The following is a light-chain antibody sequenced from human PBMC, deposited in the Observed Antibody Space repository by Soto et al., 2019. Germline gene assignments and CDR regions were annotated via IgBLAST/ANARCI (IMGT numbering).Light chain of an antibody. CDR2: AAS. CDR1: QGITDY. J-gene: IGKJ1*01. Sequence: DIQMTQSPSSLSASVGDRVTITCRVSQGITDYLAWYQQKPGQVPNLLIYAASTLQSGVPSRFSGSGSGTDFTLTITGLQPEDVATYYCQNYNSAPWTFGQGTKVEIK. V-gene: IGKV1-27*01. CDR3: QNYNSAPWT.